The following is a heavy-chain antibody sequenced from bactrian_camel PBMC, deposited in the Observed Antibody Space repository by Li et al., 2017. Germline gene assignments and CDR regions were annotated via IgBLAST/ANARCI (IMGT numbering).Heavy chain of an antibody. CDR3: AADKSRCTVAHGTHHTWPDLDY. J-gene: IGHJ4*01. CDR2: IYTGTGYA. Sequence: VQLVESGGGSVQPGGSLRLSCVFSGYAFSTYCIGWFRQAPGEEREGVAAIYTGTGYANYADAVKGRFSISQDNAKNTVYLQMPDLKPEDTAIYYCAADKSRCTVAHGTHHTWPDLDYYGQGTQVTVS. D-gene: IGHD1*01. V-gene: IGHV3S31*01. CDR1: GYAFSTYC.